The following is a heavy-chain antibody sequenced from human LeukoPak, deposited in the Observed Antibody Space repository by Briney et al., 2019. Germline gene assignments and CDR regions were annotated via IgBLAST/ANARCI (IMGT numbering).Heavy chain of an antibody. D-gene: IGHD1-26*01. CDR3: ARGYSGSYDFDY. V-gene: IGHV3-23*01. Sequence: PGGSLRLSCAASGFTFSSYAMSWVRQAPGKGLEWVSAISGSGGSTYYADSVKGRFTISRDNAKNSLYLQMNSLRAEDTAVYYCARGYSGSYDFDYWGQGTLVTVSS. J-gene: IGHJ4*02. CDR2: ISGSGGST. CDR1: GFTFSSYA.